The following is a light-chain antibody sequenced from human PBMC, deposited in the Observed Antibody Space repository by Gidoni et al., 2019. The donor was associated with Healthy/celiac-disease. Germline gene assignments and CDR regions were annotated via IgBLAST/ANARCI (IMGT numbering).Light chain of an antibody. J-gene: IGKJ1*01. Sequence: DIVMTQSPDSLAVSLGEWATINCKSSHSVLYRSNHKNYLAWYQQKPGQPPKLLIYWASTRESGVPDRFSGSGSGTDFTLTISRLQAEDVAVYYCQQYYSTLAWTFGQGTKVEIK. CDR3: QQYYSTLAWT. V-gene: IGKV4-1*01. CDR1: HSVLYRSNHKNY. CDR2: WAS.